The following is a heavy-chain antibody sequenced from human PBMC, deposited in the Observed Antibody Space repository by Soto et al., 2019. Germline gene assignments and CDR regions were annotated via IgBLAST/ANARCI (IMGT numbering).Heavy chain of an antibody. CDR2: IYYDGSKK. CDR1: GFPFSTYG. Sequence: QVQLVESGGGVVQPGRSLRLSCAASGFPFSTYGMHWVRQAPGKGLEWVAVIYYDGSKKYYFDSVKGRFTISRDNSNNTLFLQMSNLRAEDTAVYYCARDLGFGGNYLDYWGQGTLVNVFS. J-gene: IGHJ4*02. CDR3: ARDLGFGGNYLDY. D-gene: IGHD1-26*01. V-gene: IGHV3-33*01.